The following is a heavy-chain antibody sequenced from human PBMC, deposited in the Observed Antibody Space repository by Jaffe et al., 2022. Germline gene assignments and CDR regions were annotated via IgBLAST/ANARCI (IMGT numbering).Heavy chain of an antibody. D-gene: IGHD3-3*01. CDR2: INHSGST. J-gene: IGHJ4*02. CDR3: ARGGYYGVRTQFDY. CDR1: GGSFSGYY. V-gene: IGHV4-34*01. Sequence: QVQLQQWGAGLLKPSETLSLTCAVYGGSFSGYYWSWIRQPPGKGLEWIGEINHSGSTNYNPSLKSRVTISVDTSKNQFSLKLSSVTAADTAVYYCARGGYYGVRTQFDYWGQGTLVTVSS.